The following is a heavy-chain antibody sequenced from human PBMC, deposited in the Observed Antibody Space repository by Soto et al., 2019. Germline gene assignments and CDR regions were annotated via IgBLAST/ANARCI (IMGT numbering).Heavy chain of an antibody. CDR2: IYYRGST. V-gene: IGHV4-31*03. J-gene: IGHJ2*01. D-gene: IGHD4-17*01. CDR3: ARVGGTTVTPHWYFDL. Sequence: QVQLQESGPGLVKPSQTLSLTCTVSGGSISSGGYYWSWIRQHPGKGLEWNGDIYYRGSTYYNPPLKSRVTISVDTAKNQFSRKLSSVTAADTAVYYCARVGGTTVTPHWYFDLWGRGTLVTVSS. CDR1: GGSISSGGYY.